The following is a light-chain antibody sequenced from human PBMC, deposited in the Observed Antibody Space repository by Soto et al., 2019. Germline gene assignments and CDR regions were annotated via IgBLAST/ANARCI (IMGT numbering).Light chain of an antibody. CDR2: DAS. V-gene: IGKV1-5*01. J-gene: IGKJ1*01. Sequence: DIQMTQSPSTLPASVGDRVTITCRASQSISSWLAWYQQKPGKAPNLLIYDASSLESGVPSRFSGSGSGTEFTLTISSLQPDDFATYYCQQYNSYWTFGQGTKVEIE. CDR1: QSISSW. CDR3: QQYNSYWT.